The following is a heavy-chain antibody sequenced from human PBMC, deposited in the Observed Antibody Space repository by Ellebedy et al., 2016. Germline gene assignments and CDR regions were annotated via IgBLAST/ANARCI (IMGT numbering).Heavy chain of an antibody. V-gene: IGHV3-30*18. Sequence: GESLKISCAASGFTFSSYGMHWVRQAPGKGLEWVAVISYDGSNKYYADSVKGRFTISRDNSKNTLYLQMNSLRAEDTAVYYCAKDGGGTWFGEFTYGMDVWGQGTTVTVSS. CDR3: AKDGGGTWFGEFTYGMDV. CDR2: ISYDGSNK. D-gene: IGHD3-10*01. CDR1: GFTFSSYG. J-gene: IGHJ6*02.